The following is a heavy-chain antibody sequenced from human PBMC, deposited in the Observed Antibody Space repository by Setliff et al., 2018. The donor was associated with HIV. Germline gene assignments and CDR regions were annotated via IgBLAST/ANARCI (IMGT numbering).Heavy chain of an antibody. J-gene: IGHJ5*02. V-gene: IGHV1-8*02. D-gene: IGHD4-4*01. CDR3: ARASSTVTTQWFDP. CDR2: INPNSGGT. Sequence: ASVKVSCKTSGYTFSDYYIHWVRQAPGQGLEWMGWINPNSGGTGYAQKFQGRVTMTRNTSISTAYMELSSLRSEDTAVYYCARASSTVTTQWFDPWGQGTLVTVSS. CDR1: GYTFSDYY.